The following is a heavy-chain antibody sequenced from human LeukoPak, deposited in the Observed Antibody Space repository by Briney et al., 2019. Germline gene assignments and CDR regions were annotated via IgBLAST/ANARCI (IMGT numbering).Heavy chain of an antibody. CDR2: ISGSSTYT. Sequence: GGSLRLSCASSGFTFSDYYMSWIRQAPGKGLEWVSHISGSSTYTNYADSVKGRFTISRDNANNSLYLQMNSLTAEDTAVFYCARVGSRGYYFDYWGQGSLVSVSS. CDR3: ARVGSRGYYFDY. CDR1: GFTFSDYY. D-gene: IGHD1-26*01. J-gene: IGHJ4*02. V-gene: IGHV3-11*06.